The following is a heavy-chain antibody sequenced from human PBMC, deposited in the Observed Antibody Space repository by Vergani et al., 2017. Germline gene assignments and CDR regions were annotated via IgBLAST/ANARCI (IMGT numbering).Heavy chain of an antibody. Sequence: QVQLVESGGGVVQPGRSLRLSCAASGFTFSSYAMHWVRQAPGKGLEWVAVISYDGSNKYYADSVKGRFTISRDNSKNTLYLQMNSLRAEDTAVYYCARGTGSSGYVDAFDIWGQGTMVTVSS. D-gene: IGHD3-22*01. V-gene: IGHV3-30*01. CDR3: ARGTGSSGYVDAFDI. J-gene: IGHJ3*02. CDR2: ISYDGSNK. CDR1: GFTFSSYA.